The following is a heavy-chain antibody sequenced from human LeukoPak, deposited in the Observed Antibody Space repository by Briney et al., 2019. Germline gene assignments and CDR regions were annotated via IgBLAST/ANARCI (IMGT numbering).Heavy chain of an antibody. J-gene: IGHJ4*02. D-gene: IGHD5-12*01. CDR2: IRYGGSNK. Sequence: GGSLRLSCAASGFTFSSYGMHWVRQAPGKGLEWVAFIRYGGSNKYYADSVKGRFTISRDNSRNTLYLQMNSLRAEDTAVYYCAKDPSGYSGYDWDPGFDYWGQGTLVTVSS. CDR3: AKDPSGYSGYDWDPGFDY. V-gene: IGHV3-30*02. CDR1: GFTFSSYG.